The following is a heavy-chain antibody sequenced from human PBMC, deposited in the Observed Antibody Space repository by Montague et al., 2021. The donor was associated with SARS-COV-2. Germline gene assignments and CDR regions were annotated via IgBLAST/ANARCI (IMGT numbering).Heavy chain of an antibody. D-gene: IGHD1-14*01. Sequence: SETLSLTCTVSGGSISSYYWTWIRQPPGKGLESIGYIYHNGSTKYNPSLKSRVTISVDTSKNQFSLKLSSVSVADTAVYYCACDGSTSVDYYKYTLDVWGQGTTVTVSS. V-gene: IGHV4-59*01. J-gene: IGHJ6*02. CDR3: ACDGSTSVDYYKYTLDV. CDR2: IYHNGST. CDR1: GGSISSYY.